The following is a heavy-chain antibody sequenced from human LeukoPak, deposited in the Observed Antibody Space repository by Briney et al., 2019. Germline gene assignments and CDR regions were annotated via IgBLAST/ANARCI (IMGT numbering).Heavy chain of an antibody. J-gene: IGHJ6*04. CDR1: GFTFNNAW. CDR2: IKSKTDGGTT. CDR3: TTDSPYYYYGMDV. Sequence: GGSLRLSCAASGFTFNNAWMSWVRQAPGKGLEWVGRIKSKTDGGTTDYAAPVKGRFTISRDDSKNTLYLQMNSLKTEDTAVYYCTTDSPYYYYGMDVWGKGTTVTVSS. V-gene: IGHV3-15*01.